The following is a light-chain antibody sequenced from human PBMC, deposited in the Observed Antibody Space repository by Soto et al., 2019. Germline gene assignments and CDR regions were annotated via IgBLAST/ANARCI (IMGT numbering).Light chain of an antibody. Sequence: DIQMTQSPSTLSASVGDRVTITCRASQSISSWLAWYKQKPGKAPKLLIYKASSLESGVPSRFSGSGSGTEFTLTISSLQPDDFATYYCQHYNSYSEAFGQGTK. CDR2: KAS. CDR3: QHYNSYSEA. CDR1: QSISSW. V-gene: IGKV1-5*03. J-gene: IGKJ1*01.